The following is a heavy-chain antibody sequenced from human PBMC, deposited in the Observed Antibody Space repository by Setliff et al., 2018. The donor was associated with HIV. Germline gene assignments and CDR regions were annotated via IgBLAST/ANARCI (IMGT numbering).Heavy chain of an antibody. CDR2: INHRGST. Sequence: SETLSLTCAVYGAAFSAYYWTWIRQSPGKGLEWLGEINHRGSTNYNPSLKSRVTVSVDPSKNQFSLKLGSVTAADTAVYYCARESPSSSWFYFDFWGQGTLVTVSS. J-gene: IGHJ4*02. CDR1: GAAFSAYY. V-gene: IGHV4-34*01. CDR3: ARESPSSSWFYFDF. D-gene: IGHD6-13*01.